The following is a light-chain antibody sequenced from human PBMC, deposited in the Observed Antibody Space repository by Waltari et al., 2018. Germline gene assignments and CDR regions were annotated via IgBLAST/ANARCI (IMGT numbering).Light chain of an antibody. Sequence: DIQLTQSPSFLSVSVGDRVTITCRASQGISSSLAWYQQKPGKAPKLLVYAASSLQSGVPSRFSGSGSGTEFTLTISSLQPEDFASYYCHQYQRSPTFGHGTKV. V-gene: IGKV1-9*01. CDR1: QGISSS. CDR3: HQYQRSPT. J-gene: IGKJ1*01. CDR2: AAS.